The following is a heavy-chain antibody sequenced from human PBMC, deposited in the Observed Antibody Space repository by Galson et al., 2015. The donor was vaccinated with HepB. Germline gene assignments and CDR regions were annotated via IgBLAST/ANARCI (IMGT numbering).Heavy chain of an antibody. D-gene: IGHD2-2*01. V-gene: IGHV4-30-2*01. CDR1: GGSIGSGGSS. Sequence: TLSLTCAVSGGSIGSGGSSWSWIRQPPGKALEWIGYIYHSGSTYYNPSLKSRVTISLDRSKNHFSLKLTSVTAADTAVYYCANRYCTSTSCAFDPWGQGTLVTVSS. CDR2: IYHSGST. J-gene: IGHJ5*02. CDR3: ANRYCTSTSCAFDP.